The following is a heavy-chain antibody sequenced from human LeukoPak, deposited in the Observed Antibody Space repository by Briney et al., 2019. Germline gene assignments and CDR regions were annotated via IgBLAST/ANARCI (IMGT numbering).Heavy chain of an antibody. V-gene: IGHV1-69*05. CDR2: IIPIFGTA. J-gene: IGHJ5*02. CDR1: GGTFSSYA. D-gene: IGHD5-18*01. CDR3: ARDKGGYSYGPFDP. Sequence: ASVKVSCKASGGTFSSYAISWVRQAPGQGLEWMGRIIPIFGTANYAQKFQGGVTITTDESTSTAYMELSSLRSEDTAVYYCARDKGGYSYGPFDPWGQGTLVTVSS.